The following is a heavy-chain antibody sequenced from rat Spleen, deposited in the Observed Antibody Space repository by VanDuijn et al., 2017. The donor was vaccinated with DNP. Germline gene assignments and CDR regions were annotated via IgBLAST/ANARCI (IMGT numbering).Heavy chain of an antibody. J-gene: IGHJ2*01. Sequence: EVQLQESGPGLVKPSQSLSLTCSVTGYSITSNYWAWIRKFPGNKMEWMGYISYSGSTGYNPSLKSRISITRDTSKNQFFLQLNSVTTEDTGIYYCAKGPNFGGWSDYFDYWGQGVMVTVSS. CDR2: ISYSGST. CDR3: AKGPNFGGWSDYFDY. V-gene: IGHV3-1*01. D-gene: IGHD1-11*01. CDR1: GYSITSNY.